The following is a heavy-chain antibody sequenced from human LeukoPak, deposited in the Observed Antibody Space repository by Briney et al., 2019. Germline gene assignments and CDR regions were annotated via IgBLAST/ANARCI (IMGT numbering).Heavy chain of an antibody. CDR1: GGSISSYY. Sequence: SETLSLTCTVSGGSISSYYWSWIRQHPGKGLEWIGYIYYSGSTYYNPSLKSRVSISVDTSKNQFSLKLSSVTAADTAVYYCAGGYCSSNSCPSHDYWGQGILVTVSS. CDR2: IYYSGST. V-gene: IGHV4-59*06. J-gene: IGHJ4*02. D-gene: IGHD2-2*01. CDR3: AGGYCSSNSCPSHDY.